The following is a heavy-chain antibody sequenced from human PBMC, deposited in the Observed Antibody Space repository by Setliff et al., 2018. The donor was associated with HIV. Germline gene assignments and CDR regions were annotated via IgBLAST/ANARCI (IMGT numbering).Heavy chain of an antibody. CDR1: GFTFSSYS. CDR3: ARDRSPRGDGPSYDFAWALDL. Sequence: PGGSLRLSCAASGFTFSSYSVNWVRQAPGKGLEWVALISYDGSNKYYADSVKGRFTISRDNSKNTLYLQMNSLRAEDTAVYYCARDRSPRGDGPSYDFAWALDLWGQGTMVTVSS. V-gene: IGHV3-30-3*01. D-gene: IGHD2-21*01. J-gene: IGHJ3*01. CDR2: ISYDGSNK.